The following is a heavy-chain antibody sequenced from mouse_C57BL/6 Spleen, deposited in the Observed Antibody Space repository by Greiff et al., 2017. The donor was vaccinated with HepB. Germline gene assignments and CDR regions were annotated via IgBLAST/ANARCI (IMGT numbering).Heavy chain of an antibody. CDR3: ASGGAWFAY. Sequence: VMLVESGPELVKPGASVKISCKASGYAISSSWMNWVKQRPGKGLEWIGRIYPGDGDTNYNGKFKGKATLTADKSSSTAYMQLSSLTSEDSAVYFCASGGAWFAYWGRGTLVTVSA. V-gene: IGHV1-82*01. CDR1: GYAISSSW. CDR2: IYPGDGDT. J-gene: IGHJ3*01.